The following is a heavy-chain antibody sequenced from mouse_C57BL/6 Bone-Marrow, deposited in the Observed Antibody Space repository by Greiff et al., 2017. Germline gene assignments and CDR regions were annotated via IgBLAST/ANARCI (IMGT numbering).Heavy chain of an antibody. V-gene: IGHV1-50*01. J-gene: IGHJ3*01. CDR2: IDPSDSYT. D-gene: IGHD3-1*01. CDR3: ARLLG. CDR1: GYTFTSYW. Sequence: QVQLQQPGAELVKPGASVKLSCKASGYTFTSYWMQWVKQRPGQGLEWIGEIDPSDSYTNYNQKFKGKATLTVDTYSSTAYMQLSSLTSEDSAVYYCARLLGWGQGTLVTVSA.